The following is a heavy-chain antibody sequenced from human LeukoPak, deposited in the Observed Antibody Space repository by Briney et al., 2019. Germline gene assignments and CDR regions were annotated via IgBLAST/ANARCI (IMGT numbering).Heavy chain of an antibody. V-gene: IGHV3-30*02. CDR3: AKDRDDYGDDC. CDR1: GFTFDDFG. Sequence: GGSLRLSCAASGFTFDDFGMHWVRQAPGKGLEWVALIRSDGSNKYYADSVEGRFTISRDNSKNTLYLQMSSLRVEDTAVYYCAKDRDDYGDDCWGQGILVTVST. J-gene: IGHJ4*02. D-gene: IGHD4-17*01. CDR2: IRSDGSNK.